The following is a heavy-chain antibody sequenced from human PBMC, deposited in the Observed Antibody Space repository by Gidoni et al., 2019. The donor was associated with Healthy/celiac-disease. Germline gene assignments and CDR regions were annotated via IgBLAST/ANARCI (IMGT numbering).Heavy chain of an antibody. CDR2: ISGSGGST. CDR1: GFTFSSYA. D-gene: IGHD1-20*01. CDR3: AKVGSITGDLWVPKYYFDY. Sequence: EVQLLESGGGLVQPGGSLRLSCAASGFTFSSYAMSWVRQAPGKGLAWVSAISGSGGSTYYADSVKGRFTISRDNSKNTLYLQMNSLRAEDTAVYYCAKVGSITGDLWVPKYYFDYWGQGTLVTVSS. J-gene: IGHJ4*02. V-gene: IGHV3-23*01.